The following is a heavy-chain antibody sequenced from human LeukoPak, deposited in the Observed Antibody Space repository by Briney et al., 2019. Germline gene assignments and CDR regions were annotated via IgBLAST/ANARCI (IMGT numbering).Heavy chain of an antibody. Sequence: GSSVKVSCKASGGTFSSYAISWVRQAPGQGLEWMGRIIPILGIANYAQKFQGRVTMTTDTSTSTAYMELRSLRSDDTAVYYCARDHTQTAYYDFWSGANYYYYYGMDVWGQGTTVTVSS. CDR3: ARDHTQTAYYDFWSGANYYYYYGMDV. CDR2: IIPILGIA. J-gene: IGHJ6*02. V-gene: IGHV1-69*04. D-gene: IGHD3-3*01. CDR1: GGTFSSYA.